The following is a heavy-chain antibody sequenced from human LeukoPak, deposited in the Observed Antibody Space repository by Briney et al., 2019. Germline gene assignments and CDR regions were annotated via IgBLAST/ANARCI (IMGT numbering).Heavy chain of an antibody. V-gene: IGHV3-15*01. D-gene: IGHD3-10*01. Sequence: GGSLRLSCAASGFTFSNAWMSWVRQAPGKGLEWVGRIKSKTDGGTTDYAAPVKGRFTISRDDSKNTLYLQMNSLKTEDTAVYYCTTGPYVLLWFGGVSGRDYYMDVWGKGTTVTVSS. J-gene: IGHJ6*03. CDR1: GFTFSNAW. CDR3: TTGPYVLLWFGGVSGRDYYMDV. CDR2: IKSKTDGGTT.